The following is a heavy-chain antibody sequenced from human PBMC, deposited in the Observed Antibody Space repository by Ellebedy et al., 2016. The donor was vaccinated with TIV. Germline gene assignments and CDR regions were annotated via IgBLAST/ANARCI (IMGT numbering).Heavy chain of an antibody. D-gene: IGHD6-19*01. J-gene: IGHJ4*02. CDR1: GFTFSSYG. CDR3: AKGYSSGWQYYFDY. Sequence: GESLKISCAASGFTFSSYGMHWVRQAPGKGLEWVAVISYDGSNKYYADSVKGRFTISRDNSKNTLYLQMNSLRAEDTAVYYCAKGYSSGWQYYFDYWGQGTLVTVSS. CDR2: ISYDGSNK. V-gene: IGHV3-30*18.